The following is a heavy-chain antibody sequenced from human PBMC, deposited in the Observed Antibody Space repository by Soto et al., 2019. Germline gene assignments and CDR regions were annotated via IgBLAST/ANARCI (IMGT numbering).Heavy chain of an antibody. CDR2: FYYSGST. CDR3: ARGGWKLFDY. J-gene: IGHJ4*02. D-gene: IGHD6-19*01. Sequence: ASETLSLTCTVSGGSISSYYWRWIRQPPGKGLEWIGYFYYSGSTNYNPSLKSRVTISVDTSKNQFSLKLSSVTAADTAVYYCARGGWKLFDYWGQGTLVTVSS. CDR1: GGSISSYY. V-gene: IGHV4-59*01.